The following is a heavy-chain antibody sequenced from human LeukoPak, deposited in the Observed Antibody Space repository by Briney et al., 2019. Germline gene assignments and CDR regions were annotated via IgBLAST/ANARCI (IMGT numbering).Heavy chain of an antibody. J-gene: IGHJ5*02. CDR3: ARHLQYQLLWVGWFDP. D-gene: IGHD2-2*01. CDR1: GGSISSYY. V-gene: IGHV4-59*08. Sequence: SETLSLTCTVSGGSISSYYWSWIRRPPGKGLEWIGYIYYSGSTNYNPSLKSRVTISVDTSKNQFSLKLSSVTAADTAVYYCARHLQYQLLWVGWFDPWGQGTLVTVSS. CDR2: IYYSGST.